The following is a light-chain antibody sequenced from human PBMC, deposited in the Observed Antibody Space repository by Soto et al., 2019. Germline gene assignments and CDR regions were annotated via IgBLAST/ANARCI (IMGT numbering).Light chain of an antibody. V-gene: IGKV1-5*01. J-gene: IGKJ1*01. Sequence: IQVTQYHSSLSASVGDRVTITCRASQSISSYLNWYQQKPGTAPKLLIYHASSLESGVPSRFSGSGSGTEFTLTISSLQPDDFATYYCQQYNSYSFGQGTKV. CDR2: HAS. CDR3: QQYNSYS. CDR1: QSISSY.